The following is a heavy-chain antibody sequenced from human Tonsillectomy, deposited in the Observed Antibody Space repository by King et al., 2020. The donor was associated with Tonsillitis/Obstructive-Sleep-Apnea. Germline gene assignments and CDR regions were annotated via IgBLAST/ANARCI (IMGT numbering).Heavy chain of an antibody. J-gene: IGHJ4*02. D-gene: IGHD5-12*01. CDR3: ARQKGYSGYDFPFDY. CDR1: GYSFTSYW. V-gene: IGHV5-51*01. CDR2: IYPGDSDT. Sequence: GQLVQSGAEVKKPGESLKISCKGSGYSFTSYWIGWVRQMPGKGPEWMGIIYPGDSDTRYSPSFQGQVTISADKSISTAYLQWSSLKASDTAMYYCARQKGYSGYDFPFDYWGQGTLVTVSS.